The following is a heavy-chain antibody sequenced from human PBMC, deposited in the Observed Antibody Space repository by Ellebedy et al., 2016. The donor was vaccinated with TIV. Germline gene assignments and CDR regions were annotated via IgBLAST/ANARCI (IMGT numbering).Heavy chain of an antibody. J-gene: IGHJ3*02. CDR2: ISSSSSYT. Sequence: GESLKISCAASGFTFSSYAMSWIRQAPGKGLEWVSYISSSSSYTNYADSVKGRFTISRDNAKNSLYLQMNSLRAEDTAVYYCARVGPDDAFDIWGQGTMVTVSS. V-gene: IGHV3-11*05. CDR1: GFTFSSYA. CDR3: ARVGPDDAFDI.